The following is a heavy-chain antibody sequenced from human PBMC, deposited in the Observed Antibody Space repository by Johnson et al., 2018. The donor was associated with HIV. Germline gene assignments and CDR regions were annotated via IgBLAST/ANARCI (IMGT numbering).Heavy chain of an antibody. CDR1: GFTVSSNY. CDR3: AKVPSAVWFGEVI. Sequence: VQLVESGGGLVQPGGSLRLSCAASGFTVSSNYMSWVRQAPGKGLEWVSAISGSGGSTYYADSVKGRFTISRDNSKNTLYLQMNSLRAEDTAVYYCAKVPSAVWFGEVIWGQGTMVTVSS. D-gene: IGHD3-10*01. CDR2: ISGSGGST. J-gene: IGHJ3*02. V-gene: IGHV3-23*04.